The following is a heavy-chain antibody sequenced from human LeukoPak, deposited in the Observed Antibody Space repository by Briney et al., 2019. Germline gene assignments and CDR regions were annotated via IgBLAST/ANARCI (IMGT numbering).Heavy chain of an antibody. CDR1: GGSISSGGYS. J-gene: IGHJ6*03. V-gene: IGHV4-61*08. CDR3: ARVSWSPGTSYYYMDV. D-gene: IGHD1-1*01. Sequence: PSETLSLTCAVSGGSISSGGYSWSWIRQPPGKGLEWIGYIHYSGSTNYNPSLKSRVTISVDTSKNQFSLKLSSVTAADTAVYYCARVSWSPGTSYYYMDVWGKGTTVTVSS. CDR2: IHYSGST.